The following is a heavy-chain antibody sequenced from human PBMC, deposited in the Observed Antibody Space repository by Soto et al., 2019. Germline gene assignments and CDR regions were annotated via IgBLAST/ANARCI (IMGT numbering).Heavy chain of an antibody. CDR1: GGTFSSYT. D-gene: IGHD2-15*01. CDR3: ARGVCSGGSCYSDFDY. Sequence: QVQLVQSGAEVKKPGSSVKVSCKASGGTFSSYTISWVRQAPGQGLEWMGRIIPILGIANYAQKVQGRVTITADKSTSTAYMELSSLRSEDTAVYYCARGVCSGGSCYSDFDYWGQGTLVTVSS. V-gene: IGHV1-69*02. CDR2: IIPILGIA. J-gene: IGHJ4*02.